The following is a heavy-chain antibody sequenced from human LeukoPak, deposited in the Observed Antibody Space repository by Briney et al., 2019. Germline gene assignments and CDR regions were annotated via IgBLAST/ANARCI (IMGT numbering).Heavy chain of an antibody. CDR1: GGSISSYY. Sequence: PSETLSLTCTVSGGSISSYYWSWIRQPPGKGLEWIGYIYYSGSTNYNPSLKSRVTISVDTSKNQFSLKLSSVTAADTAVYYCARHRRGVGAIAYYYYGMDVWGQGTTVTVSS. CDR3: ARHRRGVGAIAYYYYGMDV. V-gene: IGHV4-59*08. J-gene: IGHJ6*02. D-gene: IGHD1-26*01. CDR2: IYYSGST.